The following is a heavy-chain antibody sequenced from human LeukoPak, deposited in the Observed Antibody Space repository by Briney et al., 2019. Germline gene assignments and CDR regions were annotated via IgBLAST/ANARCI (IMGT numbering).Heavy chain of an antibody. Sequence: SETLSLTCRVSGGSIASSGFYWGWIRQPPGKGLEWIGSIYYPESTHYNPSLKSRVTISVDTSKKQFSLTLSSVTATDTGVYYCGRHVSSGRDYYYGLDVWGQGTTVTVSS. CDR1: GGSIASSGFY. J-gene: IGHJ6*02. CDR2: IYYPEST. CDR3: GRHVSSGRDYYYGLDV. D-gene: IGHD3-22*01. V-gene: IGHV4-39*01.